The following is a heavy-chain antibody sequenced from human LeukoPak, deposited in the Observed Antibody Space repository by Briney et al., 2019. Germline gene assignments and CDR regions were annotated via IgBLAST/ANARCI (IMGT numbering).Heavy chain of an antibody. CDR2: LYYSGST. Sequence: SETLSLTCTVSGGSISGYYWSWIRQPPEKGLEWIGYLYYSGSTNYNPSLKSRVTISVDTSKNQFSLKLSSVTAADTAVYYCARRGGHGGSFDYWGQGTLVTVSS. CDR1: GGSISGYY. J-gene: IGHJ4*02. V-gene: IGHV4-59*08. CDR3: ARRGGHGGSFDY. D-gene: IGHD4-23*01.